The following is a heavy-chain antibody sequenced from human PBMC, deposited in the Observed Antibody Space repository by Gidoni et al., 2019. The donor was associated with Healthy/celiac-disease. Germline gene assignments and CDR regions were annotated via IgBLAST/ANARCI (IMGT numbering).Heavy chain of an antibody. CDR3: ARDRKGSARFDP. CDR2: IYTSGST. Sequence: QVQLQESGPGLVKPSQTLSLTCTVSGGSISSGSYYWSWSRQPAGKGLEWIGRIYTSGSTNYNPSLKSRVTISVDTSKNQFSLKLSSVTAADTAVYYCARDRKGSARFDPWGQGTLVTVSS. V-gene: IGHV4-61*02. CDR1: GGSISSGSYY. J-gene: IGHJ5*02. D-gene: IGHD1-26*01.